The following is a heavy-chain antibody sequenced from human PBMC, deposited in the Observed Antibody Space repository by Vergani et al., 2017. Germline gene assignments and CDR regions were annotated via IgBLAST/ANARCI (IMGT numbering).Heavy chain of an antibody. CDR1: GGSISSGAFS. CDR2: IFQSGSP. Sequence: QLQLQESGSGLVKPSQTLSLNCAASGGSISSGAFSWGWIRQPPGRGLQWIGHIFQSGSPDYNALLQSRVNISLDKSKNHFSLILSAVTAADTAVYYCVLRNKVVRGTDYVDYWGQGILVTVSS. V-gene: IGHV4-30-2*01. CDR3: VLRNKVVRGTDYVDY. J-gene: IGHJ4*02. D-gene: IGHD3-10*01.